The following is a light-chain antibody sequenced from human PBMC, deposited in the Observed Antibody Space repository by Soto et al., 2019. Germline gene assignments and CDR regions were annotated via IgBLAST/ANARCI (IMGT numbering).Light chain of an antibody. CDR2: DAS. CDR3: QQYNKWPYT. V-gene: IGKV3-15*01. CDR1: QSVSSF. Sequence: EIVLTQSPATVSVSPGERATLSCRASQSVSSFLAWYHQKPGQAPRLLIYDASTRATGIPVRFSGSGSGTEFTLTISSLQSEDFAVYYCQQYNKWPYTFGQGTKLEIK. J-gene: IGKJ2*01.